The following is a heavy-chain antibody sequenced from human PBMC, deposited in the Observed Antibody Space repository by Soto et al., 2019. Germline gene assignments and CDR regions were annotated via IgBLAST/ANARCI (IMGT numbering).Heavy chain of an antibody. J-gene: IGHJ4*02. D-gene: IGHD5-18*01. CDR3: ARSGYSYGPNPLLY. CDR2: IYYSGST. V-gene: IGHV4-31*03. Sequence: SETLSLTCTVSGGSISSGGYYWSWIRQHPGKGLEWIGYIYYSGSTYYNPSLKSRVTISVDTSKNQFSLKLSSVTAADTAVYYCARSGYSYGPNPLLYWGQGTRVTVS. CDR1: GGSISSGGYY.